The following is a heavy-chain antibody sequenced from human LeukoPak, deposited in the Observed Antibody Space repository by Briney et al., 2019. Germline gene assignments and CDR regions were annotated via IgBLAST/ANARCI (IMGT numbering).Heavy chain of an antibody. CDR2: ISTSSSYT. J-gene: IGHJ4*02. V-gene: IGHV3-11*05. CDR3: ARGGWFGELLFDY. Sequence: PGGSLRLSCAASGFSFSDYYMSWIRQAPGKGLEWISYISTSSSYTNSADSVKGRFTISRDNAKNSLYLQMNSLRLEDTAMYYCARGGWFGELLFDYWGQGTLVTVSS. D-gene: IGHD3-10*01. CDR1: GFSFSDYY.